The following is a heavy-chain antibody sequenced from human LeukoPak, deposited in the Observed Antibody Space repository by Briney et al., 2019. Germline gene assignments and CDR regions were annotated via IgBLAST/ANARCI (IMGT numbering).Heavy chain of an antibody. CDR1: GFTFSSYA. CDR3: ARDPLGYCSSTSCYSFDY. Sequence: GGSLRLSCAASGFTFSSYAMHWVRQAPGKGLEWVAVISYDGSNKYYADSVKGRFTISRDNSKNTLYLQMNSLRAEDTAVYYCARDPLGYCSSTSCYSFDYWGQGTRVTVSS. V-gene: IGHV3-30-3*01. J-gene: IGHJ4*02. CDR2: ISYDGSNK. D-gene: IGHD2-2*02.